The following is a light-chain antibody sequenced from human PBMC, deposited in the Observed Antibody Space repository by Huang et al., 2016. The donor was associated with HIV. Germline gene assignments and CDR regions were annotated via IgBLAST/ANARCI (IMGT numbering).Light chain of an antibody. V-gene: IGKV1-5*03. CDR3: QQSYSSPYT. J-gene: IGKJ2*01. Sequence: DIQMTQSPSTLSASLGDRVTVTCRSSQSISYWLAWYQHKPGTAPKLLIYQASTLQSGVPERFSGSGSGTHFTLTISSLQPDDFATYYCQQSYSSPYTFGQGTKLEIK. CDR1: QSISYW. CDR2: QAS.